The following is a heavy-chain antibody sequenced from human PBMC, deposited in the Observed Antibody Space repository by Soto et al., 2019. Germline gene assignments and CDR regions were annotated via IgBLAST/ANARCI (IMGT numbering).Heavy chain of an antibody. CDR2: IIPIFGTA. Sequence: ASVKVSCKASGGTFSSYAISWVRQAPGQGLEWMGGIIPIFGTANYAQKFQGRVTITADESTSTAYMELSSLRSEDTAVYYCARETDYWIAVAGSYYFDYWGQGTLVTVSS. J-gene: IGHJ4*02. D-gene: IGHD6-19*01. CDR3: ARETDYWIAVAGSYYFDY. CDR1: GGTFSSYA. V-gene: IGHV1-69*13.